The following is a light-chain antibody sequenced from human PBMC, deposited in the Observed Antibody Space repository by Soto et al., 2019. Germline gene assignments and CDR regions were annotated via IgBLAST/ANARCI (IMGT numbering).Light chain of an antibody. CDR1: SSNIGAGYD. CDR3: SSWDDRLSGWV. Sequence: QSVLTQPPSVSGAPGQRVTISCSGSSSNIGAGYDVQWYRQFPGTAPKLIIYANSDRPSGVPDRFSGSKSGTSASLAITGLQAEDEADYYCSSWDDRLSGWVFGGGTKLTVL. V-gene: IGLV1-40*01. CDR2: ANS. J-gene: IGLJ3*02.